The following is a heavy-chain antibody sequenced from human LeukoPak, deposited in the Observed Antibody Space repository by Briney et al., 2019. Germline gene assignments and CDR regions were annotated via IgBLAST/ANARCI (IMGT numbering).Heavy chain of an antibody. CDR1: GGSISSYY. CDR2: IYYSGGT. V-gene: IGHV4-59*01. D-gene: IGHD3-10*01. Sequence: SETLSLTCTVSGGSISSYYWSWIRQPPGKGLEWTGYIYYSGGTLYNPSLKSRVALSVDVSKSQFSLSLTSATTADTAVYYCARTGSSGSFSDYWGQGTLVTVSS. CDR3: ARTGSSGSFSDY. J-gene: IGHJ4*02.